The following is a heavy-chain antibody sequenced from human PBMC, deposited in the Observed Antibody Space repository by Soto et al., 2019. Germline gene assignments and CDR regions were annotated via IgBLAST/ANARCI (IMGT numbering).Heavy chain of an antibody. CDR3: ARVPKGQLWTFDY. CDR1: GFTFSSYS. D-gene: IGHD5-18*01. J-gene: IGHJ4*02. CDR2: INTAGDT. V-gene: IGHV3-13*01. Sequence: PGGSLRLSCSASGFTFSSYSMNWVRQAPGKGLEWVSAINTAGDTFYPGSVKGRFTISRENAKNSLFLQMNSLRAGDTAVYYCARVPKGQLWTFDYWGQGTLVTVSS.